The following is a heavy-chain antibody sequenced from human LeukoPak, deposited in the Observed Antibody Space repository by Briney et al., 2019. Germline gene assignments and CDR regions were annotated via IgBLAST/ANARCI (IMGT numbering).Heavy chain of an antibody. V-gene: IGHV3-7*03. Sequence: GSLRLSCAASGFTFSSYWMSWVRQAPGKGLEWVANIKQDGSEKYYVDSVKGRFTISRDNAKNSLYLQMNSLRAEDTAVYYCARARRATVTTLYWYFDLWGRGTLVTVSS. CDR3: ARARRATVTTLYWYFDL. D-gene: IGHD4-17*01. CDR2: IKQDGSEK. J-gene: IGHJ2*01. CDR1: GFTFSSYW.